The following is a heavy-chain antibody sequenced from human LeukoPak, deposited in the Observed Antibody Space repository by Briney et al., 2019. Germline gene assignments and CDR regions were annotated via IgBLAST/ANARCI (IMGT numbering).Heavy chain of an antibody. CDR3: ARPTLPTARA. Sequence: ASVKVSCKASGYTFTSYYMHWVRQAPGQGLEWMGIIDPSGGSTTYAQKFQGRVTMTRDTSTSTVYMDWSSLRSDDTAVYYCARPTLPTARAWGQGTLVT. CDR1: GYTFTSYY. J-gene: IGHJ5*02. V-gene: IGHV1-46*01. CDR2: IDPSGGST. D-gene: IGHD1-26*01.